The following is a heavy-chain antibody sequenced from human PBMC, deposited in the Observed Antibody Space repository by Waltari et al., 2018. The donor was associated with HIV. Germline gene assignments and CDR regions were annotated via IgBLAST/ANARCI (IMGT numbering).Heavy chain of an antibody. D-gene: IGHD3-22*01. CDR2: ISGSGADS. J-gene: IGHJ4*02. CDR3: AKAFSDNTAYYYDF. Sequence: EVQLLESGGGLVQPGGSRRLSCAASGFAYVSYAMTWVRPSPGVGLEWVSSISGSGADSFYSDSVKGRFSISRDNSKNTVYLQMNNLRAADTAIYYCAKAFSDNTAYYYDFWGRGTRVTVAS. V-gene: IGHV3-23*01. CDR1: GFAYVSYA.